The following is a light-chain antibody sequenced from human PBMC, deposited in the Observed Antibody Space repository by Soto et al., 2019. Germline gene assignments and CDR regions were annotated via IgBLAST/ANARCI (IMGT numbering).Light chain of an antibody. CDR1: QSVSTS. V-gene: IGKV3-15*01. J-gene: IGKJ5*01. CDR3: QKYNDWPIT. CDR2: GAS. Sequence: EIVMTQSPATLSVSPGERATLSCRASQSVSTSLAWYQQKPGQAPRLLIYGASTRATGIPARFSGSGSGTEFTLTISSLQSEDFAVYDCQKYNDWPITFGQGTRLEIK.